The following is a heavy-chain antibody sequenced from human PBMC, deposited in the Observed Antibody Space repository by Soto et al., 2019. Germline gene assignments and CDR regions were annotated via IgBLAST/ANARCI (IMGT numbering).Heavy chain of an antibody. CDR1: GGSISTYY. J-gene: IGHJ6*02. CDR3: AGMSITGFGELICNFYFHGMDG. D-gene: IGHD3-3*01. Sequence: SETLSLTCHVSGGSISTYYWTWIRQPPGKGLDCIGYIYNTGSANYNPSLKSPVSXSLRTSKNQFSPKLRYVTAAETAVYYCAGMSITGFGELICNFYFHGMDGWAQGTTVNLSS. V-gene: IGHV4-59*03. CDR2: IYNTGSA.